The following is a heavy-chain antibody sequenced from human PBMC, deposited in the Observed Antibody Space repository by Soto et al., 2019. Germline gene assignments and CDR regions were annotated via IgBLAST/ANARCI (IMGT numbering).Heavy chain of an antibody. CDR3: ARGGGNVFDY. D-gene: IGHD5-12*01. V-gene: IGHV3-7*04. Sequence: PGGSLRLSXAVSGFTYSDYWMSWVRQAPGKGLEWVANIKQDGSQKYYVDSVKGRFTISRDNAKNTLYLQMNSLRAEDTAVYYCARGGGNVFDYWGQGTVVTVSS. CDR1: GFTYSDYW. CDR2: IKQDGSQK. J-gene: IGHJ4*02.